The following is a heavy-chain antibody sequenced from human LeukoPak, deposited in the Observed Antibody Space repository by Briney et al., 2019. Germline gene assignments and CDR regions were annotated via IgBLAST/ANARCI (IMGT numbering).Heavy chain of an antibody. V-gene: IGHV3-30*02. D-gene: IGHD3-10*01. CDR3: AKDGLYYYGSEPYYFDY. CDR1: GFTFSSYG. J-gene: IGHJ4*02. Sequence: GGSLRLSCAASGFTFSSYGMHWVRQAPGKGLEWVAFIRYDGSNKYYADSVKGRFTISRDNSKNTLYLQMNSLRAEDTAVYYCAKDGLYYYGSEPYYFDYWGQGTLVTVSS. CDR2: IRYDGSNK.